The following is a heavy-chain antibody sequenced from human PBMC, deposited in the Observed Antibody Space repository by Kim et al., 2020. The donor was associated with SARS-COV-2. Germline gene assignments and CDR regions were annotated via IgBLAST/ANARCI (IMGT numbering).Heavy chain of an antibody. Sequence: GESLKISCKGSGYSFTSYWIGWVRQMPGKGLEWMGIIYPGDSDTRYSPSFQGQVTISADKSISTAYLQWSSLKASDTAMYYCARHVTNGCSGGSCYYYYGMDVWGQGTTVTVSS. CDR3: ARHVTNGCSGGSCYYYYGMDV. CDR2: IYPGDSDT. J-gene: IGHJ6*02. V-gene: IGHV5-51*01. CDR1: GYSFTSYW. D-gene: IGHD2-15*01.